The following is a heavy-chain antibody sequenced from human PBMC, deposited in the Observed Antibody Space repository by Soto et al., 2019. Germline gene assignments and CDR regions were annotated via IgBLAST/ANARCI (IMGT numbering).Heavy chain of an antibody. CDR2: ISTSSSYI. D-gene: IGHD2-2*01. CDR1: GFTFSVYN. V-gene: IGHV3-21*01. CDR3: ARVYCSSTSCYHFDS. Sequence: PGGSLRLSCAASGFTFSVYNMNWVRQAPGKGLEWVSSISTSSSYITYADSVKGRFTISRDNAKNSLYLQMNSLSAEDTAVYYWARVYCSSTSCYHFDSWGQGTLVTVSS. J-gene: IGHJ4*02.